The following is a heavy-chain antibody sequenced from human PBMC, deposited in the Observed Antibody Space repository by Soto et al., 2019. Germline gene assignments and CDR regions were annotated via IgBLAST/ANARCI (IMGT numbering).Heavy chain of an antibody. V-gene: IGHV3-53*02. D-gene: IGHD2-2*01. CDR1: GFTVSSKY. CDR2: IYSDGNT. Sequence: EVQLVETGGGLIQPGGSLILSCAASGFTVSSKYMSWLRQAPGKGLEWVSIIYSDGNTYYADSVQGRFTISRDNSKNTLNLQMNSLRAEYTAVYFCARGRGNCVVTTCYLPFDSWGQGTLVTVSS. CDR3: ARGRGNCVVTTCYLPFDS. J-gene: IGHJ4*02.